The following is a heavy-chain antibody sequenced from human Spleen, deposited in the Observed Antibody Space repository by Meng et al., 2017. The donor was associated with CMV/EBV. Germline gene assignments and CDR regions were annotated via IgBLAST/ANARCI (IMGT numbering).Heavy chain of an antibody. D-gene: IGHD5-24*01. CDR3: ASKDGYNEDFDY. Sequence: SVKVSCKASGYTFTNYGITWVRQAPGQGLEWMGRIIPILGIANYAQKFQGRVTITADKSTSTAYMELSSLRSEDTAVYYCASKDGYNEDFDYWGQGTLVTVSS. CDR2: IIPILGIA. J-gene: IGHJ4*02. CDR1: GYTFTNYG. V-gene: IGHV1-69*04.